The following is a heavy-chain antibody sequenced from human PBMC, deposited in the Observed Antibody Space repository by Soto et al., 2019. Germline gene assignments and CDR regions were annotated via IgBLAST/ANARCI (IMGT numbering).Heavy chain of an antibody. Sequence: QVQLVESGGGLVKPGGSLRLSCAASGFTFSDHYMSWIRQAPGKRLEWVSYISSSGSYTNYADSVKGRFTISRDNANNSLYLQTNSLRAEDTAVYYCARHLITSSNWYADYWGQGTLVTVSS. CDR1: GFTFSDHY. J-gene: IGHJ4*02. CDR2: ISSSGSYT. D-gene: IGHD6-13*01. CDR3: ARHLITSSNWYADY. V-gene: IGHV3-11*05.